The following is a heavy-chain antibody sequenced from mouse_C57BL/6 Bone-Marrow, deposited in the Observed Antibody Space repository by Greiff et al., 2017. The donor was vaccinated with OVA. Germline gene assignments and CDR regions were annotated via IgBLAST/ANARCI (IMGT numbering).Heavy chain of an antibody. Sequence: EVQLQQSGPGLVKPSQSLSLTCSVTGYSITSGYYWNWIRQFPGNKLEWMGYISYDGSNNYNPSLKNRISITRDTSKNQFFLTLNSVTTEDTATSYWAGPPYYGSTWFAYWGQGTLVTVSA. CDR1: GYSITSGYY. CDR3: AGPPYYGSTWFAY. J-gene: IGHJ3*01. CDR2: ISYDGSN. D-gene: IGHD1-1*01. V-gene: IGHV3-6*01.